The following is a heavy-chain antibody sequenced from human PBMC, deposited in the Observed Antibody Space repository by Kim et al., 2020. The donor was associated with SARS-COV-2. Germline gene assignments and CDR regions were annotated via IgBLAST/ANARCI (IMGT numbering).Heavy chain of an antibody. J-gene: IGHJ6*02. Sequence: ASVKVSCKASGYTFTSYAMNWVRQAPGQGLEWMGWINTNTGNPTYAQGFTGRFVFSLDTSVSTAYLQISSLKAEDTAVYYCARDHLSTSSSWTDYYYYYGMDVWGQGTTVTVSS. V-gene: IGHV7-4-1*02. CDR3: ARDHLSTSSSWTDYYYYYGMDV. D-gene: IGHD6-13*01. CDR2: INTNTGNP. CDR1: GYTFTSYA.